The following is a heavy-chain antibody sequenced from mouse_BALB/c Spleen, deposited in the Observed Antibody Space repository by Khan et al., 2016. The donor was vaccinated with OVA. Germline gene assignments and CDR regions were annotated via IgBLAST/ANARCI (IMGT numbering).Heavy chain of an antibody. CDR3: ARSVTITTVVATDFDY. V-gene: IGHV3-2*02. CDR2: ISYSGRT. CDR1: GYSITSDYA. J-gene: IGHJ2*01. Sequence: EVQLVESGPGLVKPSQSLSLTCTVTGYSITSDYAWNWIRQFPGNKLEWMGYISYSGRTSYNPSLKSRISITRDTSKNQFFLPLNSVTTEDTATEYCARSVTITTVVATDFDYWGQGTTLTVSS. D-gene: IGHD1-1*01.